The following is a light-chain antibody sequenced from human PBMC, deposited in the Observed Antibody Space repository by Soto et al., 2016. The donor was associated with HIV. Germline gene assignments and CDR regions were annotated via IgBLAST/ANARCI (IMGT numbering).Light chain of an antibody. CDR3: QVWDSSSDVV. V-gene: IGLV3-21*03. Sequence: SYELTQPPSVSVAPRKTASITCGGNNIGGKSVHWYQQKPGQAPVLVVYDNNDRPSGVPERFSGSNPGNTATLTISSVEAGDEADYFCQVWDSSSDVVFGGGTKLTVL. J-gene: IGLJ2*01. CDR1: NIGGKS. CDR2: DNN.